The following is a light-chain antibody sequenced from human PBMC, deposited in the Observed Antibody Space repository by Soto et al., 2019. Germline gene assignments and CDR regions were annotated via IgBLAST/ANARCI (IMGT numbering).Light chain of an antibody. V-gene: IGKV1-5*03. J-gene: IGKJ2*02. CDR2: KAP. Sequence: DIQMTQSPSTLSASVGDRVTITCRASQSISSWLAWYQQKPGKAPNLLIYKAPSLESGVPSRFSGSGSGTEFTLTISSLQPDDFATYYCQQYNGTFGQGTKLEIK. CDR3: QQYNGT. CDR1: QSISSW.